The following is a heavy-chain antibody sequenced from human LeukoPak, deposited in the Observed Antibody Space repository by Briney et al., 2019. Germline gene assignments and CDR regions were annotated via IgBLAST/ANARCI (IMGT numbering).Heavy chain of an antibody. Sequence: PGTSLRLSCAASGFTFKNYGMHWVRQAPGKGLEWVAFISYDGNSKYYPDSVKGRFTVSRDKSKNTLYLQMNNLRDEDTAVYYCAKDPREGYNFGLDYWGQGALVTVSS. CDR2: ISYDGNSK. D-gene: IGHD5-24*01. J-gene: IGHJ4*02. CDR1: GFTFKNYG. V-gene: IGHV3-30*18. CDR3: AKDPREGYNFGLDY.